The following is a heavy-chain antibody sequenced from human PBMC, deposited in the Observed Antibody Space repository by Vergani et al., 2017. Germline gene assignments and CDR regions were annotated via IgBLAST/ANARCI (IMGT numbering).Heavy chain of an antibody. CDR1: GYTFTSYG. CDR2: ISAYNANT. V-gene: IGHV1-18*01. J-gene: IGHJ5*02. D-gene: IGHD3-10*01. Sequence: QVQLVQSGAEVKKPGASVKVFCKASGYTFTSYGISWVRQAPGQGLEWMGWISAYNANTNYAQNLRGRVTMTTDTSTSTAYMELRSLRSDDTAVYYCARKLLVRDWFDPWGQGTLVTVSS. CDR3: ARKLLVRDWFDP.